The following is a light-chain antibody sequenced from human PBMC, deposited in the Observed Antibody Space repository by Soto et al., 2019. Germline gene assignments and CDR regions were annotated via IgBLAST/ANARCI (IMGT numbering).Light chain of an antibody. CDR2: DAS. CDR1: QSVSSY. J-gene: IGKJ5*01. V-gene: IGKV3-11*01. Sequence: EVVLTQSPATLSLSPGERATLSCRASQSVSSYLAWYQQKPGQAPRLLIYDASNSATGIPARFSGSGSGTDFTLTISSLEPEDFAVYYCQQRSNWPVTFGRGTRLEIK. CDR3: QQRSNWPVT.